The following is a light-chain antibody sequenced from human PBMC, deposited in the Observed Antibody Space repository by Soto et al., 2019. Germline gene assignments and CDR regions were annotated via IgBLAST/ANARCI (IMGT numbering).Light chain of an antibody. CDR3: QQRSNWPLIT. J-gene: IGKJ5*01. Sequence: EIVLTQSPATLSLSPGERATLSCRASQSVSIYLAWYQQKPGQAPRLLISDVASRATGVPARFSGSGSGTDFRLTISSLEPEDFAVYYCQQRSNWPLITFGQGTRLEIK. V-gene: IGKV3-11*01. CDR2: DVA. CDR1: QSVSIY.